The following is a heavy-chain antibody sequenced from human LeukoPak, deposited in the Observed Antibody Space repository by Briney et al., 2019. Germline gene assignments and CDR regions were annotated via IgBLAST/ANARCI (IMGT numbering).Heavy chain of an antibody. Sequence: GGSLRLSCAASGFTFSSYAMSWVRQAPGKGLEWVSAISGSGGSTYYADSVKGRFTISRDNSKNTLYLQMNSLRAEDTAVYYCARGAIDYDFWSGYYFISDYWGQGTLVTVSS. V-gene: IGHV3-23*01. CDR2: ISGSGGST. D-gene: IGHD3-3*01. CDR3: ARGAIDYDFWSGYYFISDY. CDR1: GFTFSSYA. J-gene: IGHJ4*02.